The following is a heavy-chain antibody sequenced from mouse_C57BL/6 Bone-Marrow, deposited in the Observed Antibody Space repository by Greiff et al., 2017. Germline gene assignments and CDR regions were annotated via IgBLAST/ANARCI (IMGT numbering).Heavy chain of an antibody. D-gene: IGHD2-4*01. Sequence: VKLMASGAELARPGASVKLSCKASGYTFTSYGISWVKQRTGQGLEWIGEIYPRSGNTYYNEKFKGKATLTADKSSSTAYMELRSLTSEDSAVDFGARHDYRGPWFAYWGQGTLVTVSA. J-gene: IGHJ3*01. CDR3: ARHDYRGPWFAY. V-gene: IGHV1-81*01. CDR2: IYPRSGNT. CDR1: GYTFTSYG.